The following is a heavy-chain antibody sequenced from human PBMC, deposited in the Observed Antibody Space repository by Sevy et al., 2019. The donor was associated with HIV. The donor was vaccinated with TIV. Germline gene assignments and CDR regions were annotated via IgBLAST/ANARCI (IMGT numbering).Heavy chain of an antibody. CDR2: ISWNSGSI. CDR3: AKDIEAAPTRGAYSYYGMDV. V-gene: IGHV3-9*01. D-gene: IGHD2-2*01. J-gene: IGHJ6*02. Sequence: GGSLRLSCAASGFTFDDYAMHWVRQAPGKGLEWVSGISWNSGSIGYADSVKGRFTISRDNAKNSLYLQMNSLRAEDTALYYCAKDIEAAPTRGAYSYYGMDVWGQGTTVTVSS. CDR1: GFTFDDYA.